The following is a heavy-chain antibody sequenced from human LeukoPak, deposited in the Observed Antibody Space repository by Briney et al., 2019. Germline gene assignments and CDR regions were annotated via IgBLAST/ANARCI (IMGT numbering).Heavy chain of an antibody. CDR2: IYTSGST. Sequence: TLSLTCTVSGGSISSGSYYWSWIRQPAGKGLEWIGRIYTSGSTNYNPSLKSRVTISVDTSKNQFSLKLSSVTAADTAVYYCARYSGYDSRFDYWGQGTLVTVSS. J-gene: IGHJ4*02. V-gene: IGHV4-61*02. CDR1: GGSISSGSYY. D-gene: IGHD5-12*01. CDR3: ARYSGYDSRFDY.